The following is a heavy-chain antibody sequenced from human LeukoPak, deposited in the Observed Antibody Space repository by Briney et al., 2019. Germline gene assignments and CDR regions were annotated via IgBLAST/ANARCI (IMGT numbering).Heavy chain of an antibody. CDR2: INSDGSST. D-gene: IGHD1-26*01. CDR1: GFTFSSYW. V-gene: IGHV3-74*01. J-gene: IGHJ4*02. Sequence: GGSLRLSCAASGFTFSSYWMHWVRQAPGKGLVWVSRINSDGSSTSYADSVKGRFTISRDNAKDTLYLQMNSLRAEDTAVYYCAKPQYSGSPPQDYWGQGTLVTVSS. CDR3: AKPQYSGSPPQDY.